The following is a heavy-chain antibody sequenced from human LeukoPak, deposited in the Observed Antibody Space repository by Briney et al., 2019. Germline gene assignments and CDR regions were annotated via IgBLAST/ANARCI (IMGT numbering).Heavy chain of an antibody. V-gene: IGHV1-18*01. CDR2: ISAYNGNT. J-gene: IGHJ4*02. CDR1: RYTFTSYG. Sequence: ASVKVSCKASRYTFTSYGISWVRQAPAQGLEGMGWISAYNGNTNYPQKLQRKVTITTDTSTSTAYTELRSLRSDETAVYYCARDHREGDTAMVVFAYWGKGTLVTVSS. D-gene: IGHD5-18*01. CDR3: ARDHREGDTAMVVFAY.